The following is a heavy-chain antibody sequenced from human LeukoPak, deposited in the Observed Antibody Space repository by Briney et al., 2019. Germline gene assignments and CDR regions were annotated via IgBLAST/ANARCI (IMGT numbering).Heavy chain of an antibody. CDR2: INHSGST. Sequence: SETLSLTCAVYGGSFSGYYWSWIRQPPGKGLEWIGEINHSGSTNYNPSLKSRVTISVDTSKNQFSLKLSSVPAADTAVYYCARISGPPFDYWGQGTLVTASS. CDR3: ARISGPPFDY. V-gene: IGHV4-34*01. J-gene: IGHJ4*02. D-gene: IGHD5-12*01. CDR1: GGSFSGYY.